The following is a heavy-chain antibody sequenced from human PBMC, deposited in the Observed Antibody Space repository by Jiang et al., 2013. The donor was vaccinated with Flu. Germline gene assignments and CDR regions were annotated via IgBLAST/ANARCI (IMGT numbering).Heavy chain of an antibody. CDR3: ARDPREIPDY. V-gene: IGHV1-2*02. Sequence: QLVESGAEVKKPRASVKVSCKASGYTFTGYYIHWVRQAPGQGLEWMGWINPNSGDTRYAQNFQGRVTMTRDTSTSTAYMDLSRLRSDDTAIYYCARDPREIPDYWGQGTLVTVSS. CDR1: GYTFTGYY. CDR2: INPNSGDT. J-gene: IGHJ4*02. D-gene: IGHD2-2*02.